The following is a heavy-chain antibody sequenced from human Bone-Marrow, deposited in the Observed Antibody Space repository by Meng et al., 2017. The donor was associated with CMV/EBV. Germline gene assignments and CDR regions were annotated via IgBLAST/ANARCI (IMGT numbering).Heavy chain of an antibody. D-gene: IGHD3-22*01. CDR1: GFTFSSYS. Sequence: GGSLRLSCAASGFTFSSYSMNWVRQAPGKGLEWVSSISSSSSYIYYADSVKGRFTISRDNAKNSLYLQMNSLRAEDTAVYYCARDPGSGYLSPFDYWGQGTLVTGSS. V-gene: IGHV3-21*01. CDR3: ARDPGSGYLSPFDY. CDR2: ISSSSSYI. J-gene: IGHJ4*02.